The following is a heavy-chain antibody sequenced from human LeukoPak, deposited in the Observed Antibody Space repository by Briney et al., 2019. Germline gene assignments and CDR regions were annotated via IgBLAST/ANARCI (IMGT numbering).Heavy chain of an antibody. Sequence: GGSLRLSCAASGFTFSSYWMSWVRQAPGKGLEWVANIKQDGSEKYYVDSVKGRFTISRDNAKNSLYLQMNSLRAEDTAVYYCARDLRVLWFGEKGDYWGQGTLVTVSS. CDR3: ARDLRVLWFGEKGDY. CDR1: GFTFSSYW. J-gene: IGHJ4*02. CDR2: IKQDGSEK. V-gene: IGHV3-7*01. D-gene: IGHD3-10*01.